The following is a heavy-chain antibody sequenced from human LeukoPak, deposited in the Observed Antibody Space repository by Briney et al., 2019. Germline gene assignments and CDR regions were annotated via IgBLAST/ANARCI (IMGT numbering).Heavy chain of an antibody. CDR1: GYSFINYW. CDR2: IYPGDSDT. J-gene: IGHJ4*02. V-gene: IGHV5-51*01. CDR3: ARRQVGAHYFDY. Sequence: GESLKISCKGSGYSFINYWIGWVRPMPGKGLEWMGIIYPGDSDTRYSPSLQGQVTISVDKSTSTAYLQWSSLKASDTAIYYCARRQVGAHYFDYWGQGTLVTVSS. D-gene: IGHD1-26*01.